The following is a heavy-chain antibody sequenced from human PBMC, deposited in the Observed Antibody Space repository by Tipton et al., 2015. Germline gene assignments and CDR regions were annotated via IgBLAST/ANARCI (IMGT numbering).Heavy chain of an antibody. CDR2: ISYDGTNK. D-gene: IGHD6-13*01. J-gene: IGHJ4*02. V-gene: IGHV3-33*05. CDR1: GFTFSGYG. Sequence: SLRLSCAASGFTFSGYGMHWVRQAPGKGLEWVAVISYDGTNKYYADSVKGRFTISRDNAKKSLYLQMNSLRAEDTAVYYCATEGISGSWYGSFDNWGQGTLVTVSS. CDR3: ATEGISGSWYGSFDN.